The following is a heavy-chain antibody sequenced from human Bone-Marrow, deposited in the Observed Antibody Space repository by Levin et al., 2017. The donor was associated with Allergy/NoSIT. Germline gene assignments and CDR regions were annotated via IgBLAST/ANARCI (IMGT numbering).Heavy chain of an antibody. Sequence: GGSLRLSCAASGFTFSSYAMSWVRQAPGKGLEWVSSISGSGTITHYAESVQGRFTISRDISKNMLHLQMNSLRAEDTAIYFCAKEGLAVAGYYFDSWGQGTLVTVSS. CDR3: AKEGLAVAGYYFDS. D-gene: IGHD6-19*01. CDR2: ISGSGTIT. V-gene: IGHV3-23*01. J-gene: IGHJ4*02. CDR1: GFTFSSYA.